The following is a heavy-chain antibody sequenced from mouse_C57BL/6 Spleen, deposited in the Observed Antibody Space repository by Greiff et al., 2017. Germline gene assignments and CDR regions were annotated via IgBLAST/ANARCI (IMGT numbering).Heavy chain of an antibody. CDR1: GYTFTSYW. CDR3: ARGRYYVYFDY. D-gene: IGHD1-1*01. J-gene: IGHJ2*01. V-gene: IGHV1-52*01. Sequence: QVQLQQPGAELVRPGSSVKLSCKASGYTFTSYWMHWVKQRPIQGLEWIGNIDPSDSETHYNQKFKDKATLTVDKSSSTAYMQLSSLTSEDSAVYYCARGRYYVYFDYWGQGTTLTVSS. CDR2: IDPSDSET.